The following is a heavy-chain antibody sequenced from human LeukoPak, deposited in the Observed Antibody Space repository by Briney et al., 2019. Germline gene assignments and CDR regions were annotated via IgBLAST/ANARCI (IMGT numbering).Heavy chain of an antibody. Sequence: ASVKVSCKASGYTFTSYYMHWVRQAPGQGLELKGIINPSGGSTSYAQKFQGRVTMIRDTSTSTVYMELSSLRPEDTAVYYCAREGGVNRLIQGWFDPWGQGTMVTVSS. CDR3: AREGGVNRLIQGWFDP. CDR2: INPSGGST. CDR1: GYTFTSYY. V-gene: IGHV1-46*01. D-gene: IGHD3-16*02. J-gene: IGHJ5*02.